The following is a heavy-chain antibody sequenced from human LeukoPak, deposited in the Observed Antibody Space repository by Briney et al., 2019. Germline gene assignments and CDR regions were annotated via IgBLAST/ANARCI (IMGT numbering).Heavy chain of an antibody. D-gene: IGHD4-17*01. CDR1: GFTFRDYA. V-gene: IGHV3-23*01. CDR3: AKGFGDYVEGYYFYYMDV. Sequence: GGSLRLSCATSGFTFRDYAMTWVRQAPGKGLEWVSAISGGGGYTYYADSVKGRFTISRDNTENTLHLQMNRLRAEDTAKYYSAKGFGDYVEGYYFYYMDVWGKGATVTVSS. CDR2: ISGGGGYT. J-gene: IGHJ6*03.